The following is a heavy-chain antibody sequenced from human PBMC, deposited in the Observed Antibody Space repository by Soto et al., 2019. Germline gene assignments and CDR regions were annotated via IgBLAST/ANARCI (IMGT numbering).Heavy chain of an antibody. D-gene: IGHD6-19*01. CDR2: INHSGST. V-gene: IGHV4-34*01. Sequence: SETLSLTCTVSGGSFKSGSYSWSWIRQPPGKGLEWIGEINHSGSTNYNPSLKSRVTISVDTSKNQFPLKLSSVTAADTAVYYCARASRIAVAGSGDFDYWGQGTLVTVSS. CDR3: ARASRIAVAGSGDFDY. J-gene: IGHJ4*02. CDR1: GGSFKSGSYS.